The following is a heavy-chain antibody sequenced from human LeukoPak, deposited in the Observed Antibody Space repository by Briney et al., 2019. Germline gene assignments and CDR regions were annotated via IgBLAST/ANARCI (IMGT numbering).Heavy chain of an antibody. CDR3: ARSLPYGTTWYGRSDF. Sequence: GGSLRLSCAASGFPFNAYWMTWACQAPGKGLEWVANIRQDGDTKYYVDSVKGRFTISRDNAMNSLYLQMNSLRAEDTAIYYCARSLPYGTTWYGRSDFWGQGTLVTVSS. V-gene: IGHV3-7*03. CDR1: GFPFNAYW. D-gene: IGHD6-13*01. J-gene: IGHJ4*02. CDR2: IRQDGDTK.